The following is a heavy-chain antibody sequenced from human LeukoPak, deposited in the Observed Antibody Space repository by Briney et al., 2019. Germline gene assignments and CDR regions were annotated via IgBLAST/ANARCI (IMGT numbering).Heavy chain of an antibody. D-gene: IGHD3-22*01. V-gene: IGHV3-48*03. Sequence: GGSLRLSCAASGFTFSSYEMNWVRQAPGKGLEWVSYISRSGSTIYYADSVKGRFTISRDNAKNSLYLQMNSLRAEDTAVYYCAREVQYYYDSSGYYSARFFDYWGQGTLVTVSS. CDR2: ISRSGSTI. CDR3: AREVQYYYDSSGYYSARFFDY. CDR1: GFTFSSYE. J-gene: IGHJ4*02.